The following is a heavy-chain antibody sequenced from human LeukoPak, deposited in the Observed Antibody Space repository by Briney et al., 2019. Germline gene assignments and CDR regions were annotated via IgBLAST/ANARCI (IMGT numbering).Heavy chain of an antibody. Sequence: NPGGSLRLSCAASGFTFSSYSMNWVRQAPGKGLEWVSFISSSSSYIYYADSVKGRFTISRDNAKHSLYLQMNSLRAEDTAVYYCARGPSGYHNTGGQGTLVTVSS. D-gene: IGHD5-12*01. CDR2: ISSSSSYI. CDR3: ARGPSGYHNT. J-gene: IGHJ4*02. V-gene: IGHV3-21*01. CDR1: GFTFSSYS.